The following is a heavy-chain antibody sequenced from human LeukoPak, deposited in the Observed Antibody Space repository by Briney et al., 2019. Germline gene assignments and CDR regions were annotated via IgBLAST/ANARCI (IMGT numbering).Heavy chain of an antibody. CDR2: IYTTGST. Sequence: SETLSLTCTVSGDSITSGNYYWSWIRQPAGKRLEWIGRIYTTGSTDYNPSLKSRVTISVDTSKNQFSLKLSSVTAADTAVYYCARDHLYCSSTSCYKANWFDPWGQGTLVTVSS. D-gene: IGHD2-2*02. J-gene: IGHJ5*02. V-gene: IGHV4-61*02. CDR1: GDSITSGNYY. CDR3: ARDHLYCSSTSCYKANWFDP.